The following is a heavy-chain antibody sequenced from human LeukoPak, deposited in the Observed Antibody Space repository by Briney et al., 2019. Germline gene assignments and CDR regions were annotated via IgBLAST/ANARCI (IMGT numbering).Heavy chain of an antibody. CDR3: ARGLELGYCSGASCYTWFDP. V-gene: IGHV4-34*01. J-gene: IGHJ5*02. CDR1: GGSFSGYY. Sequence: SETLSLTCVVSGGSFSGYYWSWIRQPPGKGLEWIGEINHGGRTNYSPSLKSRVTISVDTSKNQFSLNLSSVTAADTAVYYCARGLELGYCSGASCYTWFDPWGQGTLVTVSS. CDR2: INHGGRT. D-gene: IGHD2-2*02.